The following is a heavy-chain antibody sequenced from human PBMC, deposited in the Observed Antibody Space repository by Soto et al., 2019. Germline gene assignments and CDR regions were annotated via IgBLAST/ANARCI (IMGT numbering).Heavy chain of an antibody. V-gene: IGHV4-39*01. J-gene: IGHJ5*02. Sequence: PSETLSLTCTVSGGSVTSRSYFWGWIRQPPGKGLEWIGTIYYNGSTYYNPSLKSRVTLSVDTSKNQFSLKLTSVTASDTAVYYCARQRVVPGTPTNWFDPWGQGTLVTVS. CDR3: ARQRVVPGTPTNWFDP. D-gene: IGHD2-15*01. CDR2: IYYNGST. CDR1: GGSVTSRSYF.